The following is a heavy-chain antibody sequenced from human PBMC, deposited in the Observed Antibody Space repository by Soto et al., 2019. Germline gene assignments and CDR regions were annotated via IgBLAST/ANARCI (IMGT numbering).Heavy chain of an antibody. CDR2: ISGSGGST. D-gene: IGHD3-3*01. J-gene: IGHJ5*01. CDR1: GFTFSMFA. CDR3: AKERNFWSGTAGFDS. V-gene: IGHV3-23*01. Sequence: PGGSLRLSCVGSGFTFSMFAMSWVRQAPGKGLEWISSISGSGGSTYYADSVKGRFTVSRDNSKTTVFLQMNSLRTEDTAVYFCAKERNFWSGTAGFDSWGQGSQVTVSS.